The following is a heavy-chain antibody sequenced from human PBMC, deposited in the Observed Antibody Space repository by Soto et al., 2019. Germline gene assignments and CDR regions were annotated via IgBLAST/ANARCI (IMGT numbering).Heavy chain of an antibody. CDR3: VRDDVGVGIDS. CDR2: IYYSGST. CDR1: GGSISSSSYY. Sequence: PSETLSLTCTVSGGSISSSSYYWGWIRQPPGKGLEWIGSIYYSGSTYYNPSLKSRVTISRDNAKNTLFLQMNSLRADDTAVYYCVRDDVGVGIDSWGLGTLVTVSS. V-gene: IGHV4-39*02. D-gene: IGHD1-26*01. J-gene: IGHJ4*02.